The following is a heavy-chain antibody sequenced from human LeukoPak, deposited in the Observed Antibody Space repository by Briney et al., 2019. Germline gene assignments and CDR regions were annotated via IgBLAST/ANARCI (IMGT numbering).Heavy chain of an antibody. CDR1: GYTFTGYY. J-gene: IGHJ5*02. D-gene: IGHD3-10*01. V-gene: IGHV1-2*02. Sequence: ASVKVSCKASGYTFTGYYMHWVRQAPGQGLEWRGWINPNSGGTNYAQKFQGRVTMTRDTSISTAYMELSRLRSDDTAVYYCARDPRYYGSGSYHNWFDPWGQGTLVTVFS. CDR2: INPNSGGT. CDR3: ARDPRYYGSGSYHNWFDP.